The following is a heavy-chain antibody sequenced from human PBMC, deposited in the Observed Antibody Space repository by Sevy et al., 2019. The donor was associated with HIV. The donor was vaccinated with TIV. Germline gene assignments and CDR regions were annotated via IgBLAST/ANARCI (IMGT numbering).Heavy chain of an antibody. CDR2: IYYSGST. Sequence: SETLSLTCTVSGGSISSGGYYWSWIRQHPGKGLEWIGYIYYSGSTYYNPSLKSRVTISVDTSKNQFSLKLSSVTAADTAVYYCARGSYYYDSSWGYYMDVWGQGTTVTVSS. D-gene: IGHD3-22*01. CDR1: GGSISSGGYY. J-gene: IGHJ6*03. CDR3: ARGSYYYDSSWGYYMDV. V-gene: IGHV4-31*03.